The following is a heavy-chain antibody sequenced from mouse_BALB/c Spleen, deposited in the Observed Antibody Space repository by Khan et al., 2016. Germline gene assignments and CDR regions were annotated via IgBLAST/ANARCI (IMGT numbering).Heavy chain of an antibody. CDR3: ARGLYYYGSSYYAMDY. CDR1: GFNIKDTY. Sequence: VQLQQSGAESVKPGASVKLSCTATGFNIKDTYMYWVKQRPEQGLEWIGRIDPANGNTKYVPKFQGKATITADTSSNTPFLQLSSLTSEDTAVYYCARGLYYYGSSYYAMDYWGQGTSVTVSA. J-gene: IGHJ4*01. V-gene: IGHV14-3*02. D-gene: IGHD1-1*01. CDR2: IDPANGNT.